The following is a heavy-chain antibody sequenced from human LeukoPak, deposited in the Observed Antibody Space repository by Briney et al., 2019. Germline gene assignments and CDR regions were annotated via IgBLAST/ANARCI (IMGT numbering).Heavy chain of an antibody. Sequence: SETLSLTCAVYGGSFSGYYWTWIRQPPGKGLEWIGEINHSESTNSNASLRSRVTISVDTSKNQFSLKLTSVTAADTAMYYCARRPYTGSYSSYIDYWGQGTLVTVSS. CDR3: ARRPYTGSYSSYIDY. V-gene: IGHV4-34*01. CDR2: INHSEST. J-gene: IGHJ4*02. D-gene: IGHD1-26*01. CDR1: GGSFSGYY.